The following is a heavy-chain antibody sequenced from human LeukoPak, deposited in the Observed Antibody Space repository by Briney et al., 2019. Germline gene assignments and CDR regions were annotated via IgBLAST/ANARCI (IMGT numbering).Heavy chain of an antibody. J-gene: IGHJ6*03. D-gene: IGHD4-11*01. V-gene: IGHV4-61*02. Sequence: SETLSLTCTVSGGSISSGSYCWSWIRQPAGKGLEWIGRIYTSGSTNYNPSLKSRVTISVDTSKNQFSLKLSSVTAADTAVYYCARTKVPYYMDVWGKGTTVTVSS. CDR3: ARTKVPYYMDV. CDR1: GGSISSGSYC. CDR2: IYTSGST.